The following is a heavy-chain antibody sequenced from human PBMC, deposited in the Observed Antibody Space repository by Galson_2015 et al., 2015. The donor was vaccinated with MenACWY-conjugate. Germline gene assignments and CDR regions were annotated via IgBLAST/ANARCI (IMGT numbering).Heavy chain of an antibody. Sequence: ETLSLTCTVSGGSLSSYYLSWIRQPPGKGLEWIGYIYYSGTTKYNPSLKSRVTITADTPKTQFSLRLNSVTAADTAVYYCARRHCSSGSCFFDYWGQGSLVTVSS. V-gene: IGHV4-59*08. CDR3: ARRHCSSGSCFFDY. CDR2: IYYSGTT. J-gene: IGHJ4*02. D-gene: IGHD2-15*01. CDR1: GGSLSSYY.